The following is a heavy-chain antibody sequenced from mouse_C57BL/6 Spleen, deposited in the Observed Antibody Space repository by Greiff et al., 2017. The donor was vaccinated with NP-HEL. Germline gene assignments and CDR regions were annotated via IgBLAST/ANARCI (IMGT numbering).Heavy chain of an antibody. CDR3: AGYYSNFPWYFDV. V-gene: IGHV1-55*01. CDR1: GYTFTSYW. J-gene: IGHJ1*03. Sequence: QVQLQQPGAELVKPGASVKMSCKASGYTFTSYWITWVKQRPGQGLEWIGDIHPGSGSTNYNEKFKSKATLTVDTSSSTAYMQLSSLTSEDSAVYYCAGYYSNFPWYFDVWGTGTTVTVSS. D-gene: IGHD2-5*01. CDR2: IHPGSGST.